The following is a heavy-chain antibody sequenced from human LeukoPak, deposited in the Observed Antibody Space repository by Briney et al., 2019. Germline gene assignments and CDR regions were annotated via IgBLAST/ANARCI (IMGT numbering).Heavy chain of an antibody. V-gene: IGHV7-4-1*02. CDR1: GYTFTGYY. CDR3: ARGSEYDILTGYYGYNWFDP. CDR2: INTNTGNP. D-gene: IGHD3-9*01. J-gene: IGHJ5*02. Sequence: ASVKVSCKASGYTFTGYYMHWVRQAPGQGLEWMGWINTNTGNPTYAQGFTGRFVFSLDTSVSTAYLQISSLKAEDTAVYYCARGSEYDILTGYYGYNWFDPWGQGTLVTVSS.